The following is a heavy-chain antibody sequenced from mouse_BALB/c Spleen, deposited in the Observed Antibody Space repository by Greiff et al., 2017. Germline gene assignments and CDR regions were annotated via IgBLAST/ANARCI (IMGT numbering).Heavy chain of an antibody. J-gene: IGHJ2*01. V-gene: IGHV1-82*01. CDR2: IYPGDGDT. Sequence: VKLQESGPELVKPGASVKISCKASGYAFSSSWMNWVKQRPGQGLEWIGRIYPGDGDTNYNGKFKGKATLTADKSSSTAYMQLSSLTSVDSAVYFCARGNYFDYWGQGTTLTVSS. CDR1: GYAFSSSW. CDR3: ARGNYFDY.